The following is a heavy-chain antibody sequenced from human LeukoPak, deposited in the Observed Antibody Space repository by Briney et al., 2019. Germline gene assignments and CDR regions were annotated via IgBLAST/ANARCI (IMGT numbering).Heavy chain of an antibody. D-gene: IGHD6-13*01. V-gene: IGHV1-8*01. CDR1: GYTFTGYN. J-gene: IGHJ4*02. CDR2: MKTNSGDT. Sequence: ASVKVSCKTSGYTFTGYNINWVRHAPGQGHEWMGWMKTNSGDTHFAQKFQGRVTMTRDTSISTAFMELSSLRPEDTAVYYCARGEYSSSWYPFDYWGQGSPVTVSS. CDR3: ARGEYSSSWYPFDY.